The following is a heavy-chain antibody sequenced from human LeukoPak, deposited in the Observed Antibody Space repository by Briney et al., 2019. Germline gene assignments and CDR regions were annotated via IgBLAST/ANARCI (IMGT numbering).Heavy chain of an antibody. CDR3: VRQMIRFWFDP. V-gene: IGHV3-7*01. CDR2: INPDGSQK. CDR1: GFTFSLYW. J-gene: IGHJ5*02. Sequence: GGSLRLSCAASGFTFSLYWMTWVRQAPGKGLEWVADINPDGSQKYSVDSLKGRLTISRDSAKNSLFLQMNRLRAEDTAVYYCVRQMIRFWFDPWGQGTLVTVSS. D-gene: IGHD3-16*01.